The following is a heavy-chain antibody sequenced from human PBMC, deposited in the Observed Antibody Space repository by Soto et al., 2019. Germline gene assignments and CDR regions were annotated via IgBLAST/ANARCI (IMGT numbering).Heavy chain of an antibody. CDR3: ARQSGWYYFDY. CDR1: GYSFTSYW. Sequence: GESLKISCKGSGYSFTSYWIGWVRQMPGKGLEWMGIIYPGDSDTRYRPSFQDQVTMSVDKSISTAYLQWSSLKASDTAMYYCARQSGWYYFDYWGQGTLVTVSS. J-gene: IGHJ4*02. V-gene: IGHV5-51*01. D-gene: IGHD6-19*01. CDR2: IYPGDSDT.